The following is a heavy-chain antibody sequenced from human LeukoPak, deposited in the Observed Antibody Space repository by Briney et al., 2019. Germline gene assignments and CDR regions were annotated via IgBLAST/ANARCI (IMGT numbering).Heavy chain of an antibody. D-gene: IGHD4-17*01. CDR3: ARENGDYWTRNYYYGMDV. CDR1: GYTFTGYY. V-gene: IGHV1-2*02. CDR2: INPNSGGA. J-gene: IGHJ6*02. Sequence: SVKVSCKASGYTFTGYYMHWVRQAPGQGLEWMGWINPNSGGANYAQKFQGRVTMTRDTSISTAYMELSRLRSDDTAVYYCARENGDYWTRNYYYGMDVWGQGTTVTVSS.